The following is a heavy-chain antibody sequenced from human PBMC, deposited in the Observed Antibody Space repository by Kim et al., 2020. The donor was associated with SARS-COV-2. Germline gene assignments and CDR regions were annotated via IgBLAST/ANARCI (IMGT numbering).Heavy chain of an antibody. CDR1: GFTFSNAW. CDR3: TTLHYYGSHTYNY. CDR2: IKSKTDGGTT. Sequence: GGSLRLSCAASGFTFSNAWMSWVRQAPGKGLEWVGRIKSKTDGGTTDYAAPVKGTFPISRDESKNTLYLQVNSLETEDSAVYYCTTLHYYGSHTYNYWGQGTLVTVSS. V-gene: IGHV3-15*01. D-gene: IGHD3-10*01. J-gene: IGHJ4*02.